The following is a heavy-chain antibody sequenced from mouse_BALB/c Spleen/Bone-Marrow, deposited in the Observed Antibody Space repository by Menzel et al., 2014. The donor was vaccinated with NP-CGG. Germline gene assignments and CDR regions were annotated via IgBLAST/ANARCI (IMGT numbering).Heavy chain of an antibody. J-gene: IGHJ4*01. CDR2: SRHKANDYTT. Sequence: EVKLMESGGGLVQPGGSLRLSCATSGFTFSDFYMEWVRQPPGKSLEWIAASRHKANDYTTEYSASVKERFIVSRDTSQSILYLQMNALIAKDTAIYYSARDPRWLLAMDNWGQGTSVTVSS. CDR3: ARDPRWLLAMDN. D-gene: IGHD2-3*01. CDR1: GFTFSDFY. V-gene: IGHV7-1*02.